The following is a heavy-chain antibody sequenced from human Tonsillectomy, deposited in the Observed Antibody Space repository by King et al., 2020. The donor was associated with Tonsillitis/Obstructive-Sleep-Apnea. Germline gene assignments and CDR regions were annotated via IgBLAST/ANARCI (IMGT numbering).Heavy chain of an antibody. CDR1: GGSISSSRYY. Sequence: QLQESGPGLVKPSETLSLSCTVSGGSISSSRYYWGWIHQPPGKGLEWIGTIYYNGDTYYNPSLKSRVTVSIDTSEYQFSLKLTSVTAADTAVYYCARHAPDMDNYYYYMDVWGKGTTVTVSS. J-gene: IGHJ6*03. D-gene: IGHD3-9*01. V-gene: IGHV4-39*01. CDR2: IYYNGDT. CDR3: ARHAPDMDNYYYYMDV.